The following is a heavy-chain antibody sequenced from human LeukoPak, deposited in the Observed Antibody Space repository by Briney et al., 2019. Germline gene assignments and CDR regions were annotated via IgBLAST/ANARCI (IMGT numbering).Heavy chain of an antibody. V-gene: IGHV3-48*03. D-gene: IGHD3-22*01. Sequence: GGSLRLSCAASGFTFSSYEMNWVRQAPGKGLEWVSYISSSGSTIYYADSVKGRFTISRDNAKNSLYLQMNSLRAEDTAVYYCARDPGPYYCDSSGYYTNQGASDYWGQGTLVTVSS. CDR1: GFTFSSYE. CDR3: ARDPGPYYCDSSGYYTNQGASDY. CDR2: ISSSGSTI. J-gene: IGHJ4*02.